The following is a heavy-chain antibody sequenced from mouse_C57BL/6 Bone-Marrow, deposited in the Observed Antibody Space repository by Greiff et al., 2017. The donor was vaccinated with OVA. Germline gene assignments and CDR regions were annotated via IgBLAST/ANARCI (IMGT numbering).Heavy chain of an antibody. CDR1: GYTFTDYY. J-gene: IGHJ2*01. V-gene: IGHV1-26*01. D-gene: IGHD2-5*01. CDR3: ARRGYYSNYGVADY. Sequence: EVKLQQSGPELVKPGASVKISCKASGYTFTDYYMNWVKQSHGKSLEWIGDINPNNGGTSYNQKFKGKATLTVDKSSSTAYMELRSLTSEDSAVYYCARRGYYSNYGVADYWGQGTTLTVSS. CDR2: INPNNGGT.